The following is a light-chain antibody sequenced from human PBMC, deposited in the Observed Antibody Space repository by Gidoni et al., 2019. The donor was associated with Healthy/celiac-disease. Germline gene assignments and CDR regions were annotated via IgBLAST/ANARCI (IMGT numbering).Light chain of an antibody. CDR2: AAS. CDR1: QSISSY. CDR3: QQSYSTHEIT. Sequence: DIQMTKSPSSLSASVGDRVTITCRASQSISSYLNWYQQKQGKAPKLLIYAASSLQSGVPSRFSGSGSGTDFTLTISSLQPEDFATYYCQQSYSTHEITFGQGTRLEIK. V-gene: IGKV1-39*01. J-gene: IGKJ5*01.